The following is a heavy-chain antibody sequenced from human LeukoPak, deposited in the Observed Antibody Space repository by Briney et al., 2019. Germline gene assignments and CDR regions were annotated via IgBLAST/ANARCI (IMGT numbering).Heavy chain of an antibody. Sequence: GGSPRLSCAASGFTFSSYSFNWVRQAPGKGLEWVSSINTVATYIYYADSVRGRFTISRDNAKNSLWLQMNSLRAEDTAVYYCAGLRRNIDRSGFYYYYDYWGQGTLVTVSS. CDR3: AGLRRNIDRSGFYYYYDY. D-gene: IGHD3-22*01. J-gene: IGHJ4*02. CDR2: INTVATYI. CDR1: GFTFSSYS. V-gene: IGHV3-21*01.